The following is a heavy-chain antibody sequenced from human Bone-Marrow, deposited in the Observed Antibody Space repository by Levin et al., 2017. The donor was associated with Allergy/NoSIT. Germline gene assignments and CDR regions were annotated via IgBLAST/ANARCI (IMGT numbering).Heavy chain of an antibody. Sequence: PSETLSLTCTVFCGSISHYYWSWIRQPPGKGLEWIGYIYYSGSTTYNPSLKSRVTISVDTPKNQFSLKLSSVTAADTAVYYCAGGSYCSRTNCYTSPFDNWGQGTLVTVSS. V-gene: IGHV4-59*01. J-gene: IGHJ4*02. CDR3: AGGSYCSRTNCYTSPFDN. D-gene: IGHD2-2*02. CDR2: IYYSGST. CDR1: CGSISHYY.